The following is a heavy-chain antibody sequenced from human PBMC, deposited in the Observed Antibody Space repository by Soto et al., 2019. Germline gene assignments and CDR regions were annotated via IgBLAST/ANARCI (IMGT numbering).Heavy chain of an antibody. J-gene: IGHJ6*02. CDR1: GYSFTSYW. CDR3: AINKDSSGYYYYGMDV. V-gene: IGHV5-51*01. Sequence: PRWSLKISCKGSGYSFTSYWIGWVRQMPGKGLEWMGIIYPGDSDTRYSPSFQGQVTISADKSISTAYLQWSSLKASDTAMYYCAINKDSSGYYYYGMDVSGPRTTVTVFS. CDR2: IYPGDSDT. D-gene: IGHD6-19*01.